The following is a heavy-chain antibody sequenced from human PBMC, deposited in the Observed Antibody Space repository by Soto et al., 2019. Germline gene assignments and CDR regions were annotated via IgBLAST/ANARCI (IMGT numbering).Heavy chain of an antibody. D-gene: IGHD6-13*01. V-gene: IGHV4-39*01. CDR3: ARHTRLPDSSSWGMGHFDY. CDR2: IYYSGST. Sequence: QLQLQESGPGLVKPSETLSVTCVVSGGPISSGTHYWTWIRQPPGKGLGWIAGIYYSGSTYQNPSLKSRVLISVDMSKSQFSLKLSSVTAADTAVYYCARHTRLPDSSSWGMGHFDYWGQGTLVTVSS. CDR1: GGPISSGTHY. J-gene: IGHJ4*02.